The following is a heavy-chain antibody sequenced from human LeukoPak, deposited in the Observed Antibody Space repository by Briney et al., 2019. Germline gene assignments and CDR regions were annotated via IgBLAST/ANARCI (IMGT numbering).Heavy chain of an antibody. J-gene: IGHJ4*02. Sequence: PSETLSLTCTVSGGSISSSSYYWGWIRQPPGKGLEWIGSIYYSGSTYYNPSLKSRVTISVDTSKNQFSLKLSSVTAADTAVYYCAREMITFGGVIASPFDYWGQGTLVTVSS. D-gene: IGHD3-16*02. CDR2: IYYSGST. CDR3: AREMITFGGVIASPFDY. CDR1: GGSISSSSYY. V-gene: IGHV4-39*07.